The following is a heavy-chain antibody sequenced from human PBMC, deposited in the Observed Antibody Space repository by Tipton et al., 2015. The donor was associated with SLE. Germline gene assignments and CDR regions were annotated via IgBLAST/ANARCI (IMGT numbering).Heavy chain of an antibody. D-gene: IGHD3-22*01. J-gene: IGHJ4*02. CDR3: ARGGGYYDSSYDY. V-gene: IGHV4-38-2*02. CDR2: VYHSGD. CDR1: GYSVSGGYY. Sequence: TLSLTCTVSGYSVSGGYYWGWIRQPPGGGLEYIGNVYHSGDNYNPSLKSRVTVSLDTSRNQFSLRLTSVTAADTAVYYCARGGGYYDSSYDYWGQGTLVTVSS.